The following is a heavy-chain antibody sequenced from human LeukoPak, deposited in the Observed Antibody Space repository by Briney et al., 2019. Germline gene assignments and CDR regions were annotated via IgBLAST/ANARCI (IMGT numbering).Heavy chain of an antibody. CDR1: GDSVSSNSAA. CDR2: TYYRSKWYN. J-gene: IGHJ6*03. D-gene: IGHD3-9*01. V-gene: IGHV6-1*01. CDR3: ARGPPPHYDILTGYYLPFYYYYMDV. Sequence: SQTLSLTCAISGDSVSSNSAAWNWIRQSPSRGLEWLGRTYYRSKWYNDYAVSVKSRITINPDTSKNQFSLQLNSVTPEDTAVYYCARGPPPHYDILTGYYLPFYYYYMDVWGKGTTVTISS.